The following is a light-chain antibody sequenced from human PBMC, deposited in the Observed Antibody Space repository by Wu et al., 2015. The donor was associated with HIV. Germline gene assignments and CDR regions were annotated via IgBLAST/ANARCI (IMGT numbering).Light chain of an antibody. CDR3: QQYDVWRT. Sequence: EIVMTQSPATLSVSPGESVTLSCRASQTVYNYFAWYQQRPGQAPRLLIYDASNRATGIPARFSGSGSGTKFTFTISGLQSEDFAVYYCQQYDVWRTFGQGTRVEVK. J-gene: IGKJ1*01. CDR1: QTVYNY. CDR2: DAS. V-gene: IGKV3D-15*01.